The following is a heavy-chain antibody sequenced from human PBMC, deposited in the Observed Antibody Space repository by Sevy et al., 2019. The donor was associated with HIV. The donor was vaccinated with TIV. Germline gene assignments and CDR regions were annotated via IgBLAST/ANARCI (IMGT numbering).Heavy chain of an antibody. D-gene: IGHD4-17*01. V-gene: IGHV3-73*01. Sequence: GGSLRLSCAASGFTFSGSAMHWVRQASGKGLEWVGRFRSKANSYPTAYAASVKGRFTISRDDSKNTAYLQMNSLKTEDTAVYYCTRGMTTVTIGWGNYYYYYGMDVWGQGTTVTVSS. CDR1: GFTFSGSA. CDR2: FRSKANSYPT. J-gene: IGHJ6*02. CDR3: TRGMTTVTIGWGNYYYYYGMDV.